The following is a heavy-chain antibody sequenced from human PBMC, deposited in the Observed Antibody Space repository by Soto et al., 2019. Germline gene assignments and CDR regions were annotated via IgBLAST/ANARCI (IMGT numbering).Heavy chain of an antibody. J-gene: IGHJ4*02. CDR2: TGSGTGPG. D-gene: IGHD2-15*01. CDR1: GGSLSTNP. Sequence: ASVKVSCKASGGSLSTNPISWVRQAPGQGLEWMGGTGSGTGPGNNAQKFQGRLTVTADKSTSTVYMELTNLSSEDTAVYYCARRDSGGFFRFFDSWGQGTLVTVSS. V-gene: IGHV1-69*06. CDR3: ARRDSGGFFRFFDS.